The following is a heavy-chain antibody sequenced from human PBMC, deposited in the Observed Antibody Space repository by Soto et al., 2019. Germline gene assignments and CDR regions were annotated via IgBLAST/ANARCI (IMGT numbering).Heavy chain of an antibody. CDR1: GGTFSSYA. V-gene: IGHV1-69*01. Sequence: QVQLVQSGAEVKKPGSSVKVSCKASGGTFSSYAISWVRQAPGQGLEWMGGIIPIFGTANYAKKFQGRVTITADESTSTAYMELSSLRSEDTAVYYCARSVRFLEWLLDFDYWGQGTLVTVSS. D-gene: IGHD3-3*01. CDR3: ARSVRFLEWLLDFDY. J-gene: IGHJ4*02. CDR2: IIPIFGTA.